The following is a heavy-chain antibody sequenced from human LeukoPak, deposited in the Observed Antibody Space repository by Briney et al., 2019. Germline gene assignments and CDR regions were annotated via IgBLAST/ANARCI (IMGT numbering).Heavy chain of an antibody. CDR2: IRYDGSNK. Sequence: GGSLRLSCAASGFTFSSYGMHWVRQAPGKGLEWVAFIRYDGSNKYYADSVKGRFTISRDNSKNTLYLQMNSLRAEDTAVYYCARDRPFVPELFFDYWGQGTLVTVSS. CDR3: ARDRPFVPELFFDY. CDR1: GFTFSSYG. D-gene: IGHD1-14*01. V-gene: IGHV3-30*02. J-gene: IGHJ4*02.